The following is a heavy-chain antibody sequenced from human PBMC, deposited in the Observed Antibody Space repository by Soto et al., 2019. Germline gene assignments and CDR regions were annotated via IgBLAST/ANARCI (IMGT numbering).Heavy chain of an antibody. V-gene: IGHV1-2*04. D-gene: IGHD3-3*01. J-gene: IGHJ6*02. Sequence: SVKVSCKASGYTFTGYYMHWVRQAPGQGLEWMGWINPNSGGTNYAQKFQGWVTMTRDTSISTAYMELSRLRSDDTAVYYCARGPRVADYDFWSGYFGLGMDVWG. CDR3: ARGPRVADYDFWSGYFGLGMDV. CDR2: INPNSGGT. CDR1: GYTFTGYY.